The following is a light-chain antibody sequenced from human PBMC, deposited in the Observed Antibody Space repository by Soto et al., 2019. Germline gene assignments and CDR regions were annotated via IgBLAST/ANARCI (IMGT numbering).Light chain of an antibody. J-gene: IGLJ2*01. V-gene: IGLV1-44*01. Sequence: QSVLTQPPSASGTPGQRVTISCSGTSSNIGSNTVDWYQQLQGTAPKLLIYCNNQRPSGVPCRFSGCKSATSASPAISGLQSADEADYYCAGWDDSLSGVVFGGGTKLTVL. CDR1: SSNIGSNT. CDR2: CNN. CDR3: AGWDDSLSGVV.